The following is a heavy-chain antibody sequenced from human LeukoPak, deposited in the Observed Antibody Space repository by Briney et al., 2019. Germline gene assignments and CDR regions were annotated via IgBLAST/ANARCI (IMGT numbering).Heavy chain of an antibody. CDR2: ISISGSTI. Sequence: PGGSLRLSCAASGFTFSSYEMNWVRQAPGKGLEWVSYISISGSTIYYADSVKGRFTISRDNAENSLYLQMNSLRVEDTAVYYCAREGLWGAARDAFDIWGQGTMVTVSS. CDR1: GFTFSSYE. D-gene: IGHD6-6*01. CDR3: AREGLWGAARDAFDI. V-gene: IGHV3-48*03. J-gene: IGHJ3*02.